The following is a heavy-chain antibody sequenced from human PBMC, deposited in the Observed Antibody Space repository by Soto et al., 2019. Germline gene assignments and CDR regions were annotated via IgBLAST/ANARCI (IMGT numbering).Heavy chain of an antibody. J-gene: IGHJ6*02. D-gene: IGHD3-3*01. CDR3: AKPGYYDFWSGRKGYYYGMDV. V-gene: IGHV1-24*01. CDR1: GYTLTELS. Sequence: GASVKVSWKVSGYTLTELSTHWVRQAPGKGLEWMGGFDPEDGETIYAQKFQGRVTMTEDTSTDTAYMELSSLRSEDTAVYYCAKPGYYDFWSGRKGYYYGMDVWGQGTTVTVSS. CDR2: FDPEDGET.